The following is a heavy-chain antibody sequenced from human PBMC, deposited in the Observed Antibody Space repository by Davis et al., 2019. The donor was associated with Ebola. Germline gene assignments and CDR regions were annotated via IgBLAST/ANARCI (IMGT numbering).Heavy chain of an antibody. CDR3: ARVRYDILTGYLDYYYGMDV. V-gene: IGHV3-33*01. CDR2: IWYDGSNK. J-gene: IGHJ6*02. Sequence: GESLKISCTASGFTFSSYGMHWVRQAPGKGLEWVAVIWYDGSNKYYADSVKGRFTISRDNSKNTLYLQMNSLRAEDTAVYYCARVRYDILTGYLDYYYGMDVWGQGTTVIVSS. CDR1: GFTFSSYG. D-gene: IGHD3-9*01.